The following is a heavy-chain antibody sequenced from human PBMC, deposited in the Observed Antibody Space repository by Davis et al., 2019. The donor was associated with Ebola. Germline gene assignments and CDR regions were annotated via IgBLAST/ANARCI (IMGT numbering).Heavy chain of an antibody. CDR3: ARDRGGYSSGWHLFDY. J-gene: IGHJ4*02. CDR1: GFTFSSYW. D-gene: IGHD6-19*01. Sequence: PAGSLSLSCAVSGFTFSSYWMSWVRQAPGKGLEWVSYISSSSSYTNYADSVKGRFTISRDNAKNSLYLQMNSLRAEDTAVYYCARDRGGYSSGWHLFDYWGQGTLVTVSS. V-gene: IGHV3-21*05. CDR2: ISSSSSYT.